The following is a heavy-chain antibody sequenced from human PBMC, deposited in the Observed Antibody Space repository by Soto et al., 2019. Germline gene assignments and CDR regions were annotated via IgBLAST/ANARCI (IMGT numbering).Heavy chain of an antibody. J-gene: IGHJ4*02. CDR1: GYSISSGYY. CDR3: LGHGDYYFDY. V-gene: IGHV4-38-2*02. CDR2: IYHSGST. D-gene: IGHD4-17*01. Sequence: SETLSLTCTVSGYSISSGYYWGWIRQPPGKGLEWIGSIYHSGSTYYNPSLKSRLTISVDTSKNQFSLKLRSVTAADTAVYYCLGHGDYYFDYWGQGTLVTVSS.